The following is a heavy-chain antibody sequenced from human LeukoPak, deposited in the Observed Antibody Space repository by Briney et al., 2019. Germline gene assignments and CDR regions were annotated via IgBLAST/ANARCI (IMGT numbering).Heavy chain of an antibody. J-gene: IGHJ5*02. CDR3: ARRPYSGSPNWFDP. D-gene: IGHD1-26*01. CDR1: GHSFTDHW. CDR2: INLGDSDT. V-gene: IGHV5-51*01. Sequence: GESLKISCEASGHSFTDHWIGWVRQMPGKGLEWMGIINLGDSDTKYSPSFQGQVTISLDKSINTAYLQWRSLKASDTAMYYCARRPYSGSPNWFDPRGQGTLVTVSS.